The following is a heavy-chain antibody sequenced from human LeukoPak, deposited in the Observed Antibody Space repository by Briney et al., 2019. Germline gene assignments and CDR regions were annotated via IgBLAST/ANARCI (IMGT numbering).Heavy chain of an antibody. D-gene: IGHD2-15*01. V-gene: IGHV5-51*01. J-gene: IGHJ4*02. CDR1: GYSFISYW. CDR2: IFPGDSDT. CDR3: ASEYCSGGNCYFDY. Sequence: GESLKISCKASGYSFISYWIGWVRQMPGQGLEWMGIIFPGDSDTRYSPSFQGQVTISADKSISTAYLQWSSLKASDTAIYYCASEYCSGGNCYFDYWGQGTLVTVSS.